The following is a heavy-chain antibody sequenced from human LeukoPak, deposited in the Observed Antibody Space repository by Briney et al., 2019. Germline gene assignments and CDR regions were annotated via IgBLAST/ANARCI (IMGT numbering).Heavy chain of an antibody. V-gene: IGHV3-23*01. CDR3: VKEPRGYSFSFDI. J-gene: IGHJ3*02. CDR2: ISGSGSKT. Sequence: GGALRLSCAASGFTFSTCAIKWVRQAPGKGLDWVSAISGSGSKTFYADSVKGRFTISRNNPKNPLYLQMNSLSPEDTAVYYCVKEPRGYSFSFDIWGQGTMVTVSS. D-gene: IGHD5-18*01. CDR1: GFTFSTCA.